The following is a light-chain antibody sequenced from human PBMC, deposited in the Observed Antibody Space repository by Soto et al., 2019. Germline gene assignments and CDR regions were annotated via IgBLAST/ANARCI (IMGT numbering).Light chain of an antibody. J-gene: IGKJ2*01. Sequence: EIVMTQSPATLSVSPGERATLSCRASQSISSELAWYQQKPRQPSRLLIYGASTRATGVPARFTGSGSGSDCTLTMSGLQSEDFAVYYCQQGHNRPLTFGQGTRLEI. CDR3: QQGHNRPLT. CDR1: QSISSE. V-gene: IGKV3-15*01. CDR2: GAS.